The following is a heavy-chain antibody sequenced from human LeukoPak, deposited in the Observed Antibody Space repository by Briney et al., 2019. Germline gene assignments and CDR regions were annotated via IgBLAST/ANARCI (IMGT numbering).Heavy chain of an antibody. Sequence: GGSLRLSCAASGFTFSSYAIHWVRQAPGKGLEWVAFISYDGTVKYYADSVKGRFTISRDNAKNTLYLQMNSLRAEDTAVYYCARVGATPLDYWGQGTLVTVSS. J-gene: IGHJ4*02. CDR1: GFTFSSYA. V-gene: IGHV3-30-3*01. CDR2: ISYDGTVK. CDR3: ARVGATPLDY. D-gene: IGHD1-26*01.